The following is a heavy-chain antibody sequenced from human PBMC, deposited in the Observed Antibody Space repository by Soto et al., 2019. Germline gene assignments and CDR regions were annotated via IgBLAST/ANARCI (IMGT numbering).Heavy chain of an antibody. V-gene: IGHV3-15*01. CDR1: GFNLSHPW. CDR3: STGIYYDLLPGYHDVAY. CDR2: IKSETDGGTA. D-gene: IGHD3-9*01. Sequence: PGGSLRLSCAASGFNLSHPWMTWVRQAAGKGLEWVGRIKSETDGGTADYAAPVKGRITISSDDSKNTVSLQMNSLKTEDTAVYYCSTGIYYDLLPGYHDVAYWGQGTLVTVSS. J-gene: IGHJ4*02.